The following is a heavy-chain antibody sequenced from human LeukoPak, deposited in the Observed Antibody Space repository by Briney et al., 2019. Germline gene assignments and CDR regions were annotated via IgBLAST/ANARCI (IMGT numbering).Heavy chain of an antibody. V-gene: IGHV4-38-2*02. Sequence: SETLSLTCTVSGYSLSSGYYWGWIRQPPGKGREGIGSIYHSGSTYYNPSPKSRVTISVDTFKNQFSLKLSSVTAADTAVYYCARGGYYDSSGYPGRDDAFDIWGQGTMVTVSS. CDR3: ARGGYYDSSGYPGRDDAFDI. CDR1: GYSLSSGYY. J-gene: IGHJ3*02. CDR2: IYHSGST. D-gene: IGHD3-22*01.